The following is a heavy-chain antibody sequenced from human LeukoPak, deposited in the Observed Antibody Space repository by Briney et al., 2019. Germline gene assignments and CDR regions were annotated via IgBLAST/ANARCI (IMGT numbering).Heavy chain of an antibody. J-gene: IGHJ6*03. V-gene: IGHV3-23*01. D-gene: IGHD3-10*01. CDR2: ISGSGGST. Sequence: GGSLRLSCAASGFTFSSYGMSWVRQAPGKGLEWVSAISGSGGSTYYADSVKGRLTISRDNSKNTLYLQMNSLRAEDTAVYYCAKESSGYYYYYMDVWGKGTTVTISS. CDR1: GFTFSSYG. CDR3: AKESSGYYYYYMDV.